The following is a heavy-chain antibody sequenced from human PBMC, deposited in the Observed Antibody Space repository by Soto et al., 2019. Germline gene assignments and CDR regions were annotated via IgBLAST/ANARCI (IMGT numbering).Heavy chain of an antibody. D-gene: IGHD3-10*01. CDR1: GFTFSSYG. V-gene: IGHV3-30*18. CDR3: AKDRGGIWFGELWSFDY. J-gene: IGHJ4*02. Sequence: QVQLVESGGGVVQPGRSLRLSCAASGFTFSSYGMHWVRQAPGKGLEWVAVISYDGSNKYYADSVKGRFTISRDNSKNRLYLQMNSLRSEDTAVYYCAKDRGGIWFGELWSFDYWGQGTLVTVSS. CDR2: ISYDGSNK.